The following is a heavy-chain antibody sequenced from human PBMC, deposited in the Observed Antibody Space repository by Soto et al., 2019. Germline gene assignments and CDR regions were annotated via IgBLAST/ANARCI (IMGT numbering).Heavy chain of an antibody. D-gene: IGHD1-26*01. CDR2: ISGSGAGT. CDR1: GFSFSNYA. J-gene: IGHJ6*02. Sequence: EVQLLESGGTLVQVGGSLRLSCVASGFSFSNYAVTWVRQAPGKGLEWVSAISGSGAGTYYADSVKGRFTISRDNSKNTGHPQMNSLRVEDTAVYHCAKRIKSGRNYVGNAMDVWGQGTTVIVS. CDR3: AKRIKSGRNYVGNAMDV. V-gene: IGHV3-23*01.